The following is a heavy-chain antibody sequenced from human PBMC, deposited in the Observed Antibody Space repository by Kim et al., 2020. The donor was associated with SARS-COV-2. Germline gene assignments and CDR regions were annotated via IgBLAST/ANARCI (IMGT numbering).Heavy chain of an antibody. CDR3: AKGQVVPAGVEDWFDP. CDR1: GFTFSSYA. CDR2: ISGSGGST. D-gene: IGHD2-2*01. J-gene: IGHJ5*02. V-gene: IGHV3-23*01. Sequence: GGSLRLSCAASGFTFSSYAMSWVRQAPGKGLEWVSAISGSGGSTYYADSVKGRFTISRDNSKNTLYLQMNSLRAEDTAVYYCAKGQVVPAGVEDWFDPWGQGTLVTVSS.